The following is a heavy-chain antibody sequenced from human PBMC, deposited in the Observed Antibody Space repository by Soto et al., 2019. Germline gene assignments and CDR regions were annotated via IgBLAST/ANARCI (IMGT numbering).Heavy chain of an antibody. D-gene: IGHD6-13*01. V-gene: IGHV3-23*01. J-gene: IGHJ4*02. CDR3: AKGGLYATSWYEGY. CDR2: ISDSGDST. CDR1: GFTFRNYA. Sequence: HPVGSLRLSCAASGFTFRNYAMSWVRQAAGKGLEWVSSISDSGDSTYNAASLKGRFTISRDNSKNTLYLQLNSLTADDTAVYYCAKGGLYATSWYEGYWGQGTLVTVSS.